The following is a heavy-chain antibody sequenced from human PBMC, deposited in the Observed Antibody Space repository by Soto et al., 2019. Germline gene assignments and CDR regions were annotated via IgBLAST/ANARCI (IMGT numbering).Heavy chain of an antibody. CDR1: GGSFSGYY. CDR3: ARKGLYCSGGSCYEYYDY. Sequence: PSETLSLTCAVYGGSFSGYYWSWIRQPPGKGLEWIGEINHSGSTNYNPSLKSRVTISVDTSKNQFSLKLSSVTAADTAVYYCARKGLYCSGGSCYEYYDYWGQGTLVTVSS. J-gene: IGHJ4*02. D-gene: IGHD2-15*01. CDR2: INHSGST. V-gene: IGHV4-34*01.